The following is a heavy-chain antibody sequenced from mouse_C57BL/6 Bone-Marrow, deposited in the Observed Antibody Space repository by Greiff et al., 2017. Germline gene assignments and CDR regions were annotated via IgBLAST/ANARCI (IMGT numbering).Heavy chain of an antibody. V-gene: IGHV1-55*01. Sequence: VQLQQPGAELVKPGASVKMSCKASGFTFTRYWLTWVTPRPGQGLEWIGDIYPGSGSTHYTEKFTSKATLTVDTSSSTAYMPLSSLTSEDSAVYYGAREDLPVVAAGYFDDWGQGTTRTVSS. CDR3: AREDLPVVAAGYFDD. D-gene: IGHD1-1*01. J-gene: IGHJ2*01. CDR2: IYPGSGST. CDR1: GFTFTRYW.